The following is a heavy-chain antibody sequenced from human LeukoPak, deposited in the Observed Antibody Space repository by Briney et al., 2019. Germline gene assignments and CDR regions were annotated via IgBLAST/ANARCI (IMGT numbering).Heavy chain of an antibody. CDR1: GGSISSYY. V-gene: IGHV4-59*08. D-gene: IGHD2/OR15-2a*01. J-gene: IGHJ4*02. CDR3: AGHHPRNTVDF. Sequence: SETLSLTCTVSGGSISSYYWSWIRQPPGEGLEWSAYISDIGSINYNPSLKSRVTISLDTSKNQFSLKLSSVTAADTAVYYCAGHHPRNTVDFWGQGTLVTVSS. CDR2: ISDIGSI.